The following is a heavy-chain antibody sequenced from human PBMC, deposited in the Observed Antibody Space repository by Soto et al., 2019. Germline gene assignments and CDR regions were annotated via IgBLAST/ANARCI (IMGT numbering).Heavy chain of an antibody. V-gene: IGHV1-8*01. CDR1: GDRFTSFD. Sequence: QVQLVQSGAEVMNPGASVKVSCKASGDRFTSFDINWVRQATGQGPEWIGWMNPSGNTGHAQKFQGRVTLSRDISMSTAYMELSSLRSDDTAKYYCARYIVGRGFVVWGQGTVVIVSS. D-gene: IGHD2-15*01. CDR2: MNPSGNT. CDR3: ARYIVGRGFVV. J-gene: IGHJ3*01.